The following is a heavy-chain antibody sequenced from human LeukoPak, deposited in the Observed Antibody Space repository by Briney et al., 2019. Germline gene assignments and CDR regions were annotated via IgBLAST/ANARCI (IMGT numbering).Heavy chain of an antibody. CDR1: GFTFSSYS. CDR2: ITSSSNYV. Sequence: GGSLRLSCAASGFTFSSYSMKWVRQAPGKGLEWVSSITSSSNYVHYADSVKGRFTISRDNAKNSLYLQMNSLRAEDTAVYYCARDKKALRFLEWLFVYWGQGTLVTVSS. V-gene: IGHV3-21*01. J-gene: IGHJ4*02. D-gene: IGHD3-3*01. CDR3: ARDKKALRFLEWLFVY.